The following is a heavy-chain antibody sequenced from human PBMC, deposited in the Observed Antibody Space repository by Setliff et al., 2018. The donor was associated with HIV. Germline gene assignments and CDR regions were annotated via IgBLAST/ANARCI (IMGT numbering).Heavy chain of an antibody. J-gene: IGHJ4*02. D-gene: IGHD6-19*01. CDR1: GFTCSSYG. V-gene: IGHV3-33*06. CDR2: IWYDGSNK. CDR3: AKDHYSSGWYPDY. Sequence: PGGSLRLSCAVSGFTCSSYGMHGVRQAPGKGLEWVAVIWYDGSNKYYAGSVKGRFTISRDNSKNTLYLQMNSLRAEDKAVYYCAKDHYSSGWYPDYWGQGTLVTVSS.